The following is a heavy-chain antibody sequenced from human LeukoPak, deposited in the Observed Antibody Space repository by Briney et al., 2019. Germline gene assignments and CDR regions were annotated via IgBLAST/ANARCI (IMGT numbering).Heavy chain of an antibody. Sequence: SETLSLTCTVSGGSISSYYWSWIRQPPGKGLEWIGYIYYSGSTNYNPSLKSRVTISVDTSKNQFSLKLSSVTAADTAVYYCARLEWELLAEYFQHWGQGTLVTVSS. V-gene: IGHV4-59*01. D-gene: IGHD1-26*01. CDR2: IYYSGST. CDR1: GGSISSYY. CDR3: ARLEWELLAEYFQH. J-gene: IGHJ1*01.